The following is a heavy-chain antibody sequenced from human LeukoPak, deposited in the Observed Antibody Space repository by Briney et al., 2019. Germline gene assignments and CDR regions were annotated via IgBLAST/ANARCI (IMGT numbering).Heavy chain of an antibody. CDR1: GYTFTGYY. D-gene: IGHD6-13*01. V-gene: IGHV1-2*02. Sequence: PEASVKVSCKASGYTFTGYYMHWVRQAPGQGLEWMGWINPNSGGTNYAQKFQGRVTMTRDTSISTAYMELSRLRSDDTAVYYCAREEEFGSSSWYTVHWGQGTLVTVSS. CDR2: INPNSGGT. CDR3: AREEEFGSSSWYTVH. J-gene: IGHJ4*02.